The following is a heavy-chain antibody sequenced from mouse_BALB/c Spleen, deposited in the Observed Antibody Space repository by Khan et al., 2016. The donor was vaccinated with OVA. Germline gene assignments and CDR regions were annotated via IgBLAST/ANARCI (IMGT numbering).Heavy chain of an antibody. CDR3: ARSWAMDY. Sequence: EVELVESGGDLVQPGGSRKLSCAASGFTFRDYGMAWVRQAPGKGPEWVAFISNLPYSIYYADTVTGRFTISRENAKNTLYLEMSSLRSEDTAMYYCARSWAMDYWGQGTSVTVSS. J-gene: IGHJ4*01. V-gene: IGHV5-15*02. CDR2: ISNLPYSI. CDR1: GFTFRDYG.